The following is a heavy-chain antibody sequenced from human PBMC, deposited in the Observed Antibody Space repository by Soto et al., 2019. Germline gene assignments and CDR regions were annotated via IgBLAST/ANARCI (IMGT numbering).Heavy chain of an antibody. CDR3: ARAPIFGVVHNYYFDY. CDR2: IYYSGST. D-gene: IGHD3-3*01. V-gene: IGHV4-59*01. J-gene: IGHJ4*02. Sequence: SETLSLTCTVSGGSISSYYWSWIRQPPGKGLEWIGYIYYSGSTNYNPSLKSRVTISVDTSKNQFSLKLSSVTAADTAVYYCARAPIFGVVHNYYFDYWGQGTLVTVSS. CDR1: GGSISSYY.